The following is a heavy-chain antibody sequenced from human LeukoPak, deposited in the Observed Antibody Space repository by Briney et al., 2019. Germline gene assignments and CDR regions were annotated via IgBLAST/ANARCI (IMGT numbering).Heavy chain of an antibody. CDR2: INPSGGST. CDR1: GYTFSSYY. D-gene: IGHD3-10*01. J-gene: IGHJ4*02. V-gene: IGHV1-46*01. Sequence: ASVKVSCKASGYTFSSYYMHWVRQAPGQGLEWMGIINPSGGSTSYAQKFQGRVTMTRDTSTSTVYMELSSLRSEDTAVYYCAREQSRGGLWFGEYDCEFDYWGQGTLVTVSS. CDR3: AREQSRGGLWFGEYDCEFDY.